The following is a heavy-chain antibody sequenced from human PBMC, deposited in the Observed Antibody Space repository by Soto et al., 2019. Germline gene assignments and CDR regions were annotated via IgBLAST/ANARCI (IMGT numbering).Heavy chain of an antibody. CDR1: GYSFTSYW. Sequence: GESLKISCKGSGYSFTSYWISWVRQMPGKGLEWMGRIDPSDSYTNYSPSFQGHVTISADKSISTAYLHWSSLKASDTAIYYCVRRTGSYQMYYFDYWGQGTPVTVSS. V-gene: IGHV5-10-1*01. CDR2: IDPSDSYT. J-gene: IGHJ4*02. D-gene: IGHD1-26*01. CDR3: VRRTGSYQMYYFDY.